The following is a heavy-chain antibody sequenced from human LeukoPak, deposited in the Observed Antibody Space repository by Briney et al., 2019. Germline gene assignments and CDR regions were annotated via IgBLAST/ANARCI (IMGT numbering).Heavy chain of an antibody. Sequence: ASVKVSCKASGYTFSSHYLHWVRQAPGQGPEWMGIINSRGGSPTYAQKFQGRVTMTRDTSTSTVYMELSSLRSEDTAVYYCARSAYTQWLAHFDYWGQGTLVTVSS. CDR1: GYTFSSHY. CDR3: ARSAYTQWLAHFDY. CDR2: INSRGGSP. J-gene: IGHJ4*02. V-gene: IGHV1-46*01. D-gene: IGHD6-19*01.